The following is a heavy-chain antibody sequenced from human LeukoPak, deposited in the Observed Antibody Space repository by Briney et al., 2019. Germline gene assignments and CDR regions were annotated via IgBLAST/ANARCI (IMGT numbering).Heavy chain of an antibody. V-gene: IGHV1-2*02. CDR3: ARDSYPNSDFWSGYTNWFDP. D-gene: IGHD3-3*01. Sequence: VASVKVSCKASGYTFTGYYMHWVRQAPGQGLEWMGWINPNSGGTNYAQKFQGRVTMTRDTSISTAYMELSRLRSDDTAVYYCARDSYPNSDFWSGYTNWFDPWGQGTLVTVSS. J-gene: IGHJ5*02. CDR2: INPNSGGT. CDR1: GYTFTGYY.